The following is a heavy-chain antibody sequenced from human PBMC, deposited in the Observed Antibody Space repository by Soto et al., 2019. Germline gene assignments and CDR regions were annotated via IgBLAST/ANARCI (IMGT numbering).Heavy chain of an antibody. Sequence: QVQLVQSGTEVKKPGSSVKVSCKASGGTFSRHAVSWVRQAPGQGLEWMGAIIPIVDATNDAQKFQARVTLAAEALTSTLDTELPTLTSEQTAVYVFAIARIIVTGDHYAFEIWGQG. J-gene: IGHJ3*02. D-gene: IGHD4-17*01. CDR3: AIARIIVTGDHYAFEI. CDR1: GGTFSRHA. V-gene: IGHV1-69*12. CDR2: IIPIVDAT.